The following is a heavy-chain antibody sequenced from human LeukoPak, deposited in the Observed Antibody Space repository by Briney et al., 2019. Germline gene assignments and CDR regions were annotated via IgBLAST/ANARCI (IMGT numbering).Heavy chain of an antibody. D-gene: IGHD6-6*01. Sequence: SETLSLTCSVSGGSISSLYWSWIRQPPGKGPECLGYIYYTGSTNYNPSLKSRVTMFVDMSKNQFSLRLSSVTAADTAVYYCARHRAYSSSSPFDYWGQGTLVTVSS. CDR2: IYYTGST. J-gene: IGHJ4*02. CDR3: ARHRAYSSSSPFDY. V-gene: IGHV4-59*08. CDR1: GGSISSLY.